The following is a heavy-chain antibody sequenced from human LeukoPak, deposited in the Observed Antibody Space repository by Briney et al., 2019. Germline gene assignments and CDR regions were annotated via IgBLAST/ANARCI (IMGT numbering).Heavy chain of an antibody. V-gene: IGHV4-38-2*02. Sequence: SETLSFTCTVSGYSISSGYYWGWIRQPPGKGLEWIGTIHHSGTTYYNPSLKSRVTISADTSKNQFSLKLNSVTAADTAVYYCARKTYYYGSGSFYGWFDPWGQGTLVTVSS. CDR2: IHHSGTT. CDR3: ARKTYYYGSGSFYGWFDP. D-gene: IGHD3-10*01. J-gene: IGHJ5*02. CDR1: GYSISSGYY.